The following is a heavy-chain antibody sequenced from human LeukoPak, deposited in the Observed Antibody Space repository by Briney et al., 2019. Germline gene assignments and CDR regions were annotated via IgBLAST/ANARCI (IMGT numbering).Heavy chain of an antibody. CDR1: RGSISSGSYY. CDR2: IYTSGSS. V-gene: IGHV4-61*02. CDR3: ARGGYYGSGNDFRFDP. D-gene: IGHD3-10*01. Sequence: SETLSVTCTVSRGSISSGSYYWSWIRQPAGKGLEWFGRIYTSGSSNYNPSLKSRVTISVDTSKNQFSLKLSSVTAADTAVYYCARGGYYGSGNDFRFDPWGQGALVTVSS. J-gene: IGHJ5*02.